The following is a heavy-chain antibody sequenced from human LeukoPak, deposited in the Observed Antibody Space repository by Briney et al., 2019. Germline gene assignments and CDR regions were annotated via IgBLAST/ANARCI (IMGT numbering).Heavy chain of an antibody. Sequence: GGSLRLSCAASGFTFSSYAMSWVRQAPGKGLKWVSTISGSGASTYYADSVKGRFTISRDNSKNTLYLQMNSLRAEDTAVYYCAKVGVAGPFDYWGQGTLVTVSS. V-gene: IGHV3-23*01. D-gene: IGHD6-19*01. CDR3: AKVGVAGPFDY. CDR1: GFTFSSYA. J-gene: IGHJ4*02. CDR2: ISGSGAST.